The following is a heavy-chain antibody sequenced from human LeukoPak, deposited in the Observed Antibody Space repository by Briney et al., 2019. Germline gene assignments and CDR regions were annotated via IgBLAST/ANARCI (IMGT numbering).Heavy chain of an antibody. CDR3: ARVTLYSSSFYMDV. CDR2: IYYSGST. Sequence: SETLSLTCTVSGGSISSYYWSWIRQPPGKGLEWIGYIYYSGSTNYNPSLKSRVTISVDTSKNQFSLKLSSVTAADTAVYYCARVTLYSSSFYMDVWGKGTTVTISS. J-gene: IGHJ6*03. V-gene: IGHV4-59*01. CDR1: GGSISSYY. D-gene: IGHD6-13*01.